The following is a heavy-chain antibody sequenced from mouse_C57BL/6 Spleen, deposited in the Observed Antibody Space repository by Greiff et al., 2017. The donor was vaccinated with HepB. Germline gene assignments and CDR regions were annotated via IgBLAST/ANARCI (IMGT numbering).Heavy chain of an antibody. V-gene: IGHV1-5*01. CDR1: GYTFTSYW. CDR3: TRENYYDYDEAWFAY. CDR2: IYPGNSDT. J-gene: IGHJ3*01. D-gene: IGHD2-4*01. Sequence: EVQLQQSGTVLARPGASVKMSCKTSGYTFTSYWMHWVKQRPGQGLEWIGAIYPGNSDTSYNQKFKGKAKLTAVTSASTAYMELSSLTNEDSAVYYCTRENYYDYDEAWFAYWGQGTLVTVSA.